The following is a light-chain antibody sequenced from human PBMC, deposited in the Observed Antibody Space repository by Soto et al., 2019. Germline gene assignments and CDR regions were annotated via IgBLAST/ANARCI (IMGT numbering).Light chain of an antibody. V-gene: IGLV2-8*01. CDR2: EVN. CDR1: SRDVGGYNY. Sequence: QSALTQPPSASGSPGQTVTISCTGTSRDVGGYNYVSWYQQHPGKVPKLMVYEVNKRPSGVPDRFSGSKSGNTASLTVAGLQAEDEADYYCTSYAGGNNVFGTGTKLTVL. J-gene: IGLJ1*01. CDR3: TSYAGGNNV.